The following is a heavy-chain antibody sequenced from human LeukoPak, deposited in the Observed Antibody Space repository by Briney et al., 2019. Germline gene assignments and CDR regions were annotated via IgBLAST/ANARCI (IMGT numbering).Heavy chain of an antibody. CDR2: IYYCGST. J-gene: IGHJ5*02. D-gene: IGHD3-9*01. Sequence: SETLSLTCTVSGGSISSSSYYWGWVRQPPGKGLEWIGSIYYCGSTYYNPSLKSRVTISVDTSKNQFSLKLSSVTAADTAVYYCARTPTGDDWLFDPSFPNWFDPWGQGTLVTVSS. V-gene: IGHV4-39*01. CDR1: GGSISSSSYY. CDR3: ARTPTGDDWLFDPSFPNWFDP.